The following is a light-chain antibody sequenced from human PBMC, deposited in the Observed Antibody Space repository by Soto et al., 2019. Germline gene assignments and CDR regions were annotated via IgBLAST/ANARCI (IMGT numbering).Light chain of an antibody. J-gene: IGLJ1*01. CDR2: HVT. CDR3: SSYTSRNTYV. V-gene: IGLV2-14*01. Sequence: QSVLTQPASVSGSPGQSITISCTGTTSDIGDYNYVSWYQQHAGKAPKLMIYHVTNRPSGVSDRFSGSKSGNTASLTISGLQADDEADYYCSSYTSRNTYVFGTGTKLTVL. CDR1: TSDIGDYNY.